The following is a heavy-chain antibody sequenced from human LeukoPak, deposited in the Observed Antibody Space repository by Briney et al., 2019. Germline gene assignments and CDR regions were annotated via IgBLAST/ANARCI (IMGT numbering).Heavy chain of an antibody. V-gene: IGHV3-49*04. CDR1: GLTFGDYG. CDR2: IRSKAYGVTP. CDR3: SRGSHTRGWSDFDF. D-gene: IGHD6-19*01. Sequence: GGSLRLSCTASGLTFGDYGIIWVRQAPGKGLEWVGFIRSKAYGVTPEYAASVKGRFTISRDDSQSIAYLQMDSLKSEDTALYYCSRGSHTRGWSDFDFWGQGTLVIVSS. J-gene: IGHJ4*02.